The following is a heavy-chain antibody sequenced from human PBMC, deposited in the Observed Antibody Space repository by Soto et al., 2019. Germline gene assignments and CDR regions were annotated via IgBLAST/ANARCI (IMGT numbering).Heavy chain of an antibody. CDR1: GFTLSSYS. V-gene: IGHV3-7*03. CDR2: ITRDGSEE. D-gene: IGHD6-19*01. Sequence: EVQLVESGGGLVQPGGSLRLSCAASGFTLSSYSVSWVRPVPGKGLSWVANITRDGSEEYYVDSVKVRFTISRDNAKNSLYLQMNSLSAEDTAVYYCERDLGAVAGNNGEHYWGQGTLVTVS. CDR3: ERDLGAVAGNNGEHY. J-gene: IGHJ4*02.